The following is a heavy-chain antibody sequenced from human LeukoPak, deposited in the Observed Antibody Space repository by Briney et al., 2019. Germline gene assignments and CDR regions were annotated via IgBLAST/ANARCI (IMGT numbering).Heavy chain of an antibody. CDR2: IYYSGST. J-gene: IGHJ4*02. V-gene: IGHV4-30-4*01. Sequence: SQTLSLTCTVSGGSISSGDYYWSWIRQPPGKGLEWIGYIYYSGSTYYNPSLKSRFTISVDTSKNQFSLKLSSVTAADTAVYYCARGSGYDLGFFDYWGQGTLVTVSS. D-gene: IGHD5-12*01. CDR1: GGSISSGDYY. CDR3: ARGSGYDLGFFDY.